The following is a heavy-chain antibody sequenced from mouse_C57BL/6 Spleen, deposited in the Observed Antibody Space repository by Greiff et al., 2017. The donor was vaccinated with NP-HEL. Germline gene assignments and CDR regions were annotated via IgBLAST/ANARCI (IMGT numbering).Heavy chain of an antibody. V-gene: IGHV1-82*01. CDR2: IYPGDGDT. CDR1: GYAFSSSW. CDR3: ASHMVTTRYYFDY. D-gene: IGHD2-2*01. Sequence: VQLQQSGPELVKPGASVKISCKASGYAFSSSWMNWVKQRPGKGLEWIGRIYPGDGDTNYNGKFKGKATLTADKSSSTAYMQLSSLTSEDSAVYFCASHMVTTRYYFDYWGQGTTLTVSS. J-gene: IGHJ2*01.